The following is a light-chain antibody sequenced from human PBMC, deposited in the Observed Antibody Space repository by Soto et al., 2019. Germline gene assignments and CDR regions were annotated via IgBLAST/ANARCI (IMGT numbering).Light chain of an antibody. Sequence: QSALTQPASVSGSPGQSITISCTGTSSDVGAYNYVSWYQQYPGKAPKLMIYEVSNRPSGGSHRFSGSKSGNTASLTISGLQAEDEADYYCSSYTSTNTRYVFGSGTKLTVL. CDR2: EVS. J-gene: IGLJ1*01. V-gene: IGLV2-14*01. CDR3: SSYTSTNTRYV. CDR1: SSDVGAYNY.